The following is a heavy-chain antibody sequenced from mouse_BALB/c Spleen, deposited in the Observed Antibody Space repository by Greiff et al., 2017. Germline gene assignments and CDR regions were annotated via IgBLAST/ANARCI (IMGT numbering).Heavy chain of an antibody. Sequence: EVQGVESGGGLVQPGGSLKLSCAASGFTFSSYGMSWVRQTPDKRLELVATINSNGGSTYYPDSVKGRFTISRDNAKNTLYLQMSSLKSEDTAMYYCARDSSGYGYFDYWGQGTTLTVSS. V-gene: IGHV5-6-3*01. D-gene: IGHD3-1*01. J-gene: IGHJ2*01. CDR3: ARDSSGYGYFDY. CDR2: INSNGGST. CDR1: GFTFSSYG.